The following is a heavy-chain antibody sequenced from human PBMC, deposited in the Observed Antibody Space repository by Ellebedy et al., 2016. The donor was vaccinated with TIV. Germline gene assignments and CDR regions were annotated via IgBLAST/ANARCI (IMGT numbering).Heavy chain of an antibody. D-gene: IGHD3-10*01. J-gene: IGHJ4*02. V-gene: IGHV1-69*13. CDR1: GGTISRSP. Sequence: ASVKVSCKASGGTISRSPISWVRQAPGQGLEWMGMIIPLFGTPNYAQKFRGRLTITADESTSTVYMDLSSLRSEDTAVYYCARGGGFNLVRGVMEFVGLSDSWGQGTLVTV. CDR3: ARGGGFNLVRGVMEFVGLSDS. CDR2: IIPLFGTP.